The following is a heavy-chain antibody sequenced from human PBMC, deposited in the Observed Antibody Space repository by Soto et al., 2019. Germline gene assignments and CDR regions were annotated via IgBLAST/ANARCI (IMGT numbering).Heavy chain of an antibody. D-gene: IGHD1-1*01. CDR1: GFIFSNYA. J-gene: IGHJ4*02. Sequence: GGSLRLSCAASGFIFSNYAMGWVRQAPGRGLEWVSAISGSGATTYYPDSVKGRFTISRDNSKNTLYLQMNNLRADDTAVYYCTKGGIPRRYNIPKVDFDYWGQGSLVTVSS. V-gene: IGHV3-23*01. CDR3: TKGGIPRRYNIPKVDFDY. CDR2: ISGSGATT.